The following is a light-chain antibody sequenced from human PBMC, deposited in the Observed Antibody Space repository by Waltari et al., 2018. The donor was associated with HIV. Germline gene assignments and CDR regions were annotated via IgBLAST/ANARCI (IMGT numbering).Light chain of an antibody. J-gene: IGLJ2*01. CDR3: SSYAGSSTFVI. V-gene: IGLV2-23*02. CDR2: DVS. CDR1: RSDVGSYKH. Sequence: QSALTQPDSVSGSPGQSITIPCTGSRSDVGSYKHVSRYQQHPGKAPRRIIYDVSKRPSGVSNRYSASMSGKTASLTVSGLRAEDEADYYCSSYAGSSTFVIFGGGTKLTVL.